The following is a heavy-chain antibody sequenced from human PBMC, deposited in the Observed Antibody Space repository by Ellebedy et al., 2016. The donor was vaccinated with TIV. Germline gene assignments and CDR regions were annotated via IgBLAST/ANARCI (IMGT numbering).Heavy chain of an antibody. D-gene: IGHD3-22*01. CDR2: ISSSSSYI. V-gene: IGHV3-21*01. Sequence: GGSLRLSCAASEFTFSSYSMNRVRQAPGKGLEWVSSISSSSSYIYYADSVKGRFIISRDNAKNSLYLQMNSLRAEDTAVYYCARWGMSSGYYYGIWGQGTMVTVSS. J-gene: IGHJ3*02. CDR1: EFTFSSYS. CDR3: ARWGMSSGYYYGI.